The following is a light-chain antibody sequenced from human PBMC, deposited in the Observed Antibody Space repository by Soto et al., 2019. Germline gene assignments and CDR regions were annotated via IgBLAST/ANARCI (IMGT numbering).Light chain of an antibody. V-gene: IGKV3-15*01. CDR2: GAS. CDR3: QQYKSWPPSLT. Sequence: ETVMTQSPATLSVSPGERATLSCRASQSVGSNLAWYQQRPGQAPRLLIYGASTRATGIPTRFSGSGSGTGFTLTISILQSEHFAVYFCQQYKSWPPSLTFGGGTKVEIK. J-gene: IGKJ4*01. CDR1: QSVGSN.